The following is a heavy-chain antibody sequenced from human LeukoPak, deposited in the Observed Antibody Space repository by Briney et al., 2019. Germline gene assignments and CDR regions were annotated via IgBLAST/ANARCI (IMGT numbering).Heavy chain of an antibody. Sequence: GGSLRLSCAVSGFTFSTFWMSWVRQAPGKGLERVGNIKEDGSVKFYLDSVKGRFTISRDNAKSSLYLQLNSLRAEDTAVYFCAREIIGGAFLDYWGQGTLVTVSS. D-gene: IGHD1-26*01. V-gene: IGHV3-7*01. CDR2: IKEDGSVK. CDR1: GFTFSTFW. CDR3: AREIIGGAFLDY. J-gene: IGHJ4*02.